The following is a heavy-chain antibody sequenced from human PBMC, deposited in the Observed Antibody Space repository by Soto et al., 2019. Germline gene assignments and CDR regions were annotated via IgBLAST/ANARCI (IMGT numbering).Heavy chain of an antibody. CDR1: GGSISSGAYS. V-gene: IGHV4-30-2*01. D-gene: IGHD3-22*01. CDR2: IYHSGST. J-gene: IGHJ4*02. CDR3: ARGFYDSEGYSNPFDN. Sequence: SETLSLTCAVSGGSISSGAYSWSWIRQPPGKGMEWVGYIYHSGSTYYNPSLKSRVTISVDRSKNRFSLNLNSVTAADTAVYYCARGFYDSEGYSNPFDNWGQGTLVTVSS.